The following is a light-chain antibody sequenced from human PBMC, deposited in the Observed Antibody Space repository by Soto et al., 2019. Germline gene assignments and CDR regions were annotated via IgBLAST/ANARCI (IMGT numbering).Light chain of an antibody. CDR3: SSYVGNNMGV. V-gene: IGLV2-8*01. CDR1: SSDVGAYNS. CDR2: EVS. J-gene: IGLJ1*01. Sequence: QSALTQPPSASGSPGQSVTISCTGTSSDVGAYNSVSWYQQHPGKAPQLMIYEVSKRPSGVPDRFSGSKSGNTASLTVSGLQTEDEADYYCSSYVGNNMGVFGPWTKVTVL.